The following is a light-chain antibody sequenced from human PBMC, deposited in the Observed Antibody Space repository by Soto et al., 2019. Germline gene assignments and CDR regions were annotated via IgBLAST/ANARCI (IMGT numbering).Light chain of an antibody. CDR2: HAS. Sequence: IRMTQSPSSFSASIGDRVSITCRATQDIGRYLAWYQQIPGKAPKLLMYHASALQTGVPSRFSGSGSGTDFTLTTSNLPSGDFGSYYWQQFFNYTRTFRQGTKVDIX. V-gene: IGKV1-8*01. CDR3: QQFFNYTRT. CDR1: QDIGRY. J-gene: IGKJ1*01.